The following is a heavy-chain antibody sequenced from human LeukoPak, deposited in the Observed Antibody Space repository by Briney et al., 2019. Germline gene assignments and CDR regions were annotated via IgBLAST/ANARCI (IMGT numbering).Heavy chain of an antibody. D-gene: IGHD2-15*01. CDR1: GGSFSGYY. CDR3: ARRPRYCSGGSCCLFDP. V-gene: IGHV4-34*01. J-gene: IGHJ5*02. Sequence: SETLSLTCAVYGGSFSGYYWSWIRQPPVKGLEWIGEINHSGSTNYNPSLKSRVTISVDTSKNQFSLKLSSVTAADTAVYYCARRPRYCSGGSCCLFDPWGQGTLVTVSS. CDR2: INHSGST.